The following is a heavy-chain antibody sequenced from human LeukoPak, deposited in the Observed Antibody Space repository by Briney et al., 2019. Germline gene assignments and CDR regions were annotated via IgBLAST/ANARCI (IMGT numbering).Heavy chain of an antibody. V-gene: IGHV3-30*04. D-gene: IGHD2-8*01. Sequence: GGSLRLSCAASGFTFSSYAMHWVRQAPGKGLEWVAVTSYDGSNKYYADSVKGRFTISRDNSKNTLYLQMNRLRAEDTAVYYCARGGGEYCTNGVCYTYYFDYWGQGTLVTVSS. CDR2: TSYDGSNK. J-gene: IGHJ4*02. CDR1: GFTFSSYA. CDR3: ARGGGEYCTNGVCYTYYFDY.